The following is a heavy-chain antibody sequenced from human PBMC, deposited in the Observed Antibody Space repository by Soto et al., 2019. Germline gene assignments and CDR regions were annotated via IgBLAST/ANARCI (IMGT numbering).Heavy chain of an antibody. Sequence: EVQLLESGGGLVQPGGSLRLSCAASGLIFSNYGMSWVRQAPGKGLEWVSGISRSGDSTYYADSVKGRFTMSRDNSMNTLLLQMNSLRAEDTAIYYCAKGGYYGSGSYFSTWYDYWGQGTVVTVSS. CDR1: GLIFSNYG. V-gene: IGHV3-23*01. J-gene: IGHJ4*02. CDR2: ISRSGDST. D-gene: IGHD3-10*01. CDR3: AKGGYYGSGSYFSTWYDY.